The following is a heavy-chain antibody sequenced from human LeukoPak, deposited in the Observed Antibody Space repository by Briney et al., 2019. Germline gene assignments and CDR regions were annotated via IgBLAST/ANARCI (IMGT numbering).Heavy chain of an antibody. D-gene: IGHD5-18*01. J-gene: IGHJ4*02. CDR1: GGSFSGYY. V-gene: IGHV4-34*01. CDR3: AGGRRGYSYGRHFDY. Sequence: SETLSLTCAVYGGSFSGYYWSWIRQPPGKGLEWIGEINHSGSTNYNPSLKSRVTISVDTSKNQFSLKLSSVTAADTAVYYCAGGRRGYSYGRHFDYWGQGTLVTVSS. CDR2: INHSGST.